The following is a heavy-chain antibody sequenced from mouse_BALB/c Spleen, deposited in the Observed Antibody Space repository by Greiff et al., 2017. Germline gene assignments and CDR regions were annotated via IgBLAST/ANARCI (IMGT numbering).Heavy chain of an antibody. CDR1: GFTFSSYG. CDR2: ISSGGSYT. V-gene: IGHV5-6*01. CDR3: ARHGGYVNPAWFAY. J-gene: IGHJ3*01. Sequence: EVKLMESGGDLVKPGGSLKLSCAASGFTFSSYGMSWVRQTPDKRLEWVATISSGGSYTYYPDSVKGRFTISRDNAKNTLYLQMSSLKSEDTAMYYCARHGGYVNPAWFAYWGQGTLVTVSA.